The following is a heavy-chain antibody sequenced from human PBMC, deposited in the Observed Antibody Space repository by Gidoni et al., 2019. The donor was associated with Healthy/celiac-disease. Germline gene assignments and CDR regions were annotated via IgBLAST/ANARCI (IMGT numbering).Heavy chain of an antibody. Sequence: GKALEWLALIYWNADKRYSPSLKSSLTITKDTSKNQVVLTMTNMDPVDTATYYCAHIPNYDYIWGSYRYTSHYFDYWGQGTLVTVSS. CDR3: AHIPNYDYIWGSYRYTSHYFDY. CDR2: IYWNADK. V-gene: IGHV2-5*01. J-gene: IGHJ4*02. D-gene: IGHD3-16*02.